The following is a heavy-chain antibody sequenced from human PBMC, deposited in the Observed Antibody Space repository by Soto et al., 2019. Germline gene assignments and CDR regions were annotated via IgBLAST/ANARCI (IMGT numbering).Heavy chain of an antibody. CDR2: IYPGESDT. Sequence: GETLKISCKGSGYSFTSYWIGWVRKMPGKGLEWMGIIYPGESDTRYSPSFKGQVTILANKSISNAYLQWSSLKASYTAMYYCARIVYYGMDVWGQGTTVTVSS. D-gene: IGHD1-26*01. J-gene: IGHJ6*02. CDR1: GYSFTSYW. CDR3: ARIVYYGMDV. V-gene: IGHV5-51*01.